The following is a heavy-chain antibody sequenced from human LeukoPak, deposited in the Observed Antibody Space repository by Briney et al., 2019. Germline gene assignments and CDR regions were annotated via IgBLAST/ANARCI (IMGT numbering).Heavy chain of an antibody. Sequence: GGSLRLSCAASGVTLSRYAMTWFRQAPGKGLEWVSAISGSGGSTYYADSVKGRFTISRYNSKNTLYLQMNSLRAEDTAVYYCRKAGGEGIGYRFDYWGQGTLVTVSS. D-gene: IGHD3-16*01. J-gene: IGHJ4*02. CDR3: RKAGGEGIGYRFDY. CDR1: GVTLSRYA. V-gene: IGHV3-23*01. CDR2: ISGSGGST.